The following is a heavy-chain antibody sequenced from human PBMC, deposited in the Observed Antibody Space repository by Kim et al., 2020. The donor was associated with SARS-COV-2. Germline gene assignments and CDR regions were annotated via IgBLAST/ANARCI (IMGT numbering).Heavy chain of an antibody. Sequence: GGSLRLSCVGSGFPFSNYEINWVRQAPWKGLEWLSYSSHSLSANYLSDSRKGRFLVSRDNAKRSLYLQRNSLRVEDTAVYYCARVDFYYSMDVWGKGTTVIVSS. CDR2: SSHSLSAN. J-gene: IGHJ6*03. V-gene: IGHV3-48*03. CDR3: ARVDFYYSMDV. CDR1: GFPFSNYE.